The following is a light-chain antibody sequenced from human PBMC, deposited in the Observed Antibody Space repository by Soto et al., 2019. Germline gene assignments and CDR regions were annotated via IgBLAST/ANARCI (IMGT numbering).Light chain of an antibody. CDR3: QQRSNWPRGT. Sequence: EIVLTQSPATLSLSRGERATLSCRASQSVSSYLAWYQQKPGQAPRLLIYDASNRATGIPARFSGSGSGTDFTLTISSLEPEDFAVYYCQQRSNWPRGTFGQGTKVDIK. J-gene: IGKJ1*01. CDR2: DAS. CDR1: QSVSSY. V-gene: IGKV3-11*01.